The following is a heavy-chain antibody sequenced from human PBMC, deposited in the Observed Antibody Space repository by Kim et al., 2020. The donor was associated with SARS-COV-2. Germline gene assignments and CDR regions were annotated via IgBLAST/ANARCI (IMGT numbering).Heavy chain of an antibody. J-gene: IGHJ6*02. Sequence: GGSLRLSCAASGFTFDDYAMHGVRQAPGKSLEWVSGISWNSGSIGYADSVKGRFTISRDNAKNSLYLQMNSLRAEDTSLYYCAKLPDPYYYYGMDVWGQGTTVTVSS. CDR2: ISWNSGSI. V-gene: IGHV3-9*01. CDR1: GFTFDDYA. CDR3: AKLPDPYYYYGMDV.